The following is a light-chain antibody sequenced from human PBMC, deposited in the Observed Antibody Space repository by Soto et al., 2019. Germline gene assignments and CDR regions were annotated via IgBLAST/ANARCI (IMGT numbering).Light chain of an antibody. CDR1: QSISSY. Sequence: DIQMTQSPSSVSASVGDRVTITCRASQSISSYLNWYQQKPGKAPKLLIYAASSLQSGVPSRFSGSGSGTDFTLTISSLQPEDFATYYCQQSYTNPLFGGGTKVEIK. CDR3: QQSYTNPL. J-gene: IGKJ4*01. CDR2: AAS. V-gene: IGKV1-39*01.